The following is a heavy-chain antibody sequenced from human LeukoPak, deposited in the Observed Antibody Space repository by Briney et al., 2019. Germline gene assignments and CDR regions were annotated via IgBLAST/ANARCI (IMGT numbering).Heavy chain of an antibody. CDR2: INPNSGGT. CDR1: GYTFTCYY. J-gene: IGHJ4*02. D-gene: IGHD3-3*01. V-gene: IGHV1-2*02. CDR3: ARVTEHTIQKTYYDFWSGYSGTYYFDY. Sequence: GASVKVSCKASGYTFTCYYMHWVRQAPGQGLEWMGWINPNSGGTNYAQKFQGRVTMTRDTSISTAYMELSRLRSDDTAVYYCARVTEHTIQKTYYDFWSGYSGTYYFDYWGQGTLVTVSS.